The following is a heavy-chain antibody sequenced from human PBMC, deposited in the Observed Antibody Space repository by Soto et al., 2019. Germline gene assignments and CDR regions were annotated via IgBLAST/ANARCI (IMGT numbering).Heavy chain of an antibody. CDR2: IKSKTDGGAT. V-gene: IGHV3-15*01. CDR1: GFTFSNAW. D-gene: IGHD2-2*01. J-gene: IGHJ6*02. CDR3: TTDVYCPSSCCWVDV. Sequence: EVQLVESGGGLVKPGGSLTLSCAASGFTFSNAWMSWVRQAPGKGLEWVGRIKSKTDGGATDYAAPVKGRFTISRDDSKNTLYLQMNSLKTEDTAVYYCTTDVYCPSSCCWVDVWGQGTTVTVSS.